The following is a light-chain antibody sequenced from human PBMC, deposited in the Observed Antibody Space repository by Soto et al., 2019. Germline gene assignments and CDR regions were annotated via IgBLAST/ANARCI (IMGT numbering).Light chain of an antibody. J-gene: IGKJ1*01. V-gene: IGKV1-39*01. Sequence: DVQMTQSPSSLSVSVGDRVTFTCRASQHIRTYLNWYQRKPGRAPDLLIYSASNLKSGVPSRFSGSGSGTDFTLTISSLQPEDFATYFCQQSFDFPWTFGQGTKVEIK. CDR1: QHIRTY. CDR2: SAS. CDR3: QQSFDFPWT.